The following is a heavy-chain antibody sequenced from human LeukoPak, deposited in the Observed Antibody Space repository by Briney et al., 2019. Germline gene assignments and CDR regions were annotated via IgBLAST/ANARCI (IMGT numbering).Heavy chain of an antibody. CDR2: MNPNSGNT. D-gene: IGHD2-15*01. Sequence: ASVKVSCKASGYTFTSYYMHWVRQAPGQGLEWMGWMNPNSGNTGYAQKFQGRVTMTRNTSISTAYMELSSLRSEDTAVYYCARQSVHCSGGSCYSSGYYYGMDVWGQGTTVTVSS. V-gene: IGHV1-8*02. CDR3: ARQSVHCSGGSCYSSGYYYGMDV. CDR1: GYTFTSYY. J-gene: IGHJ6*02.